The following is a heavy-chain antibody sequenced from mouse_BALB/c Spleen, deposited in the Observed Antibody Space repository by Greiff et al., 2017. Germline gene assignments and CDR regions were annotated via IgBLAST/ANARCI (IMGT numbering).Heavy chain of an antibody. Sequence: VQLQQSGPGLVQPSQSLSITCTVSGFSLTSYGVHWVRQSPGKGLEWLGVIWSGGSTDYNAAFISRLSISKDNSKSQVFFKMNSLQADDTAIYYCARNTRNWYFDVWGAGTTVTVSS. CDR3: ARNTRNWYFDV. CDR1: GFSLTSYG. D-gene: IGHD2-12*01. J-gene: IGHJ1*01. V-gene: IGHV2-4-1*01. CDR2: IWSGGST.